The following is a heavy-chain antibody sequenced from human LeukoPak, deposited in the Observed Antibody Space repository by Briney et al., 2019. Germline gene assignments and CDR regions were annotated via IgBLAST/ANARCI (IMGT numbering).Heavy chain of an antibody. CDR3: TKDDGNNYGCLDY. J-gene: IGHJ4*02. D-gene: IGHD5-18*01. CDR1: GFTFSGYS. CDR2: IDSSSNYI. Sequence: GGSLRLSCEASGFTFSGYSMNWVRQAPGKGLEWVSSIDSSSNYIYYADSLKGRFIISRDNAKNSLFLQINSLRADDTAVYYCTKDDGNNYGCLDYWGQGTLVTVSS. V-gene: IGHV3-21*01.